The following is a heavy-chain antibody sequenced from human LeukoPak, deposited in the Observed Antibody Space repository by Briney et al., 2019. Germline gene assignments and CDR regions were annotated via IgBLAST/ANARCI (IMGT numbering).Heavy chain of an antibody. CDR2: ISSSSSYI. CDR1: GFTFSSYS. Sequence: GGSLRLSCAASGFTFSSYSMNWVRQAPGKGLEWVSSISSSSSYIYYADSVKGRFTISRDNAKNSLYLQMNSLRAEDTAVYYCARAWGTREYQLLMGLDYWGQGTLVTVSS. D-gene: IGHD2-2*01. J-gene: IGHJ4*02. CDR3: ARAWGTREYQLLMGLDY. V-gene: IGHV3-21*01.